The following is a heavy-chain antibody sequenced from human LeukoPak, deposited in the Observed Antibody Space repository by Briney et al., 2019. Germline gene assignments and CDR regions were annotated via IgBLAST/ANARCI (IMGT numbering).Heavy chain of an antibody. CDR2: ISGSSSTI. V-gene: IGHV3-48*04. CDR3: AKGNSSSWFPSIDY. J-gene: IGHJ4*02. D-gene: IGHD6-13*01. CDR1: GFTFSSYS. Sequence: GGSLRLSCAASGFTFSSYSMNWVRQAPGKGLEWVSYISGSSSTIYFADSVKGRFTISRGNAKNSLYLQMNSLRAEDTALYYCAKGNSSSWFPSIDYWGQGTLVTVSS.